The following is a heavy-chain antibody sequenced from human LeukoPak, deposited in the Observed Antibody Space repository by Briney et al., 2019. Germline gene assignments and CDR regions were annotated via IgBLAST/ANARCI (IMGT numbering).Heavy chain of an antibody. CDR3: AKAGYGSGSYLRYYYYGMDV. Sequence: ASGPMLVNPTQTLTLTCTLSGLSLNTAGVGVGWIRQPPGKALEWLALIYWDDDKRYNPSLKTRLTIAKDTSKNQVVLTVTNMDPVDTATYYCAKAGYGSGSYLRYYYYGMDVWGQGTTVTVSS. V-gene: IGHV2-5*02. J-gene: IGHJ6*02. CDR2: IYWDDDK. D-gene: IGHD3-10*01. CDR1: GLSLNTAGVG.